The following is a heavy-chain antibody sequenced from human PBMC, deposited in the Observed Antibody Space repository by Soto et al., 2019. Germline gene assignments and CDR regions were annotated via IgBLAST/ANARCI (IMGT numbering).Heavy chain of an antibody. CDR1: GYSFTRYG. J-gene: IGHJ6*02. CDR2: INTYNGNT. D-gene: IGHD3-16*01. V-gene: IGHV1-18*01. CDR3: AMVDVYVTPSPQDV. Sequence: QVQLVQSRAEVKNPGASVKVSCKASGYSFTRYGIAWARQAPGQGLEWMGWINTYNGNTNYAQNLQGRVTLTTDTSTSTASMKLTSLRSNDTAIYYCAMVDVYVTPSPQDVWGQGTTVIVSS.